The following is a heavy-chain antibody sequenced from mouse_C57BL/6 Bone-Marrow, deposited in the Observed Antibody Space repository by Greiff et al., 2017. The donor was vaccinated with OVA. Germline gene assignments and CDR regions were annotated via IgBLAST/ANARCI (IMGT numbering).Heavy chain of an antibody. CDR3: ARHQAWFAY. Sequence: EVNVVESGGDLVKPGGSLKLSCAASGFTFSSYGMSWVRQTPDKRLEWVATISSGGSYTYYPDSVKGRFTISRDNAKNTLYLQMSRLKSEDTAMYYCARHQAWFAYWGQGTLVTVSA. J-gene: IGHJ3*01. CDR1: GFTFSSYG. CDR2: ISSGGSYT. V-gene: IGHV5-6*01.